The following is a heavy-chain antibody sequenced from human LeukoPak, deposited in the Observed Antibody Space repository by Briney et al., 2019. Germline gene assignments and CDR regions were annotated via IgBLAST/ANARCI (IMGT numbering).Heavy chain of an antibody. CDR3: VRKFYFYMDV. CDR1: GLTLSRYA. V-gene: IGHV3-23*01. Sequence: PGGTLRLSCGASGLTLSRYAVNWFRQAPGRGLEWVSNISLTGDSTLNAEPVKGRFSVSRDKSKNMVYLQMDGLRAEDTATYLCVRKFYFYMDVWGQGTTVTVSS. J-gene: IGHJ6*03. CDR2: ISLTGDST.